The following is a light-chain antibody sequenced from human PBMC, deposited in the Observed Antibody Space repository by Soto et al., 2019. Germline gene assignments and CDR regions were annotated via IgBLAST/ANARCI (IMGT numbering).Light chain of an antibody. V-gene: IGKV1-5*03. J-gene: IGKJ1*01. CDR1: QSISTW. Sequence: TLSASVGDRVTITCRASQSISTWLAWYQQKPGKAPKLLIYKASTLKSGVPSRFSGSGSGTEFTLTISSLQPDDFATYYCQQYNSYPWTFGQGTKVDIK. CDR2: KAS. CDR3: QQYNSYPWT.